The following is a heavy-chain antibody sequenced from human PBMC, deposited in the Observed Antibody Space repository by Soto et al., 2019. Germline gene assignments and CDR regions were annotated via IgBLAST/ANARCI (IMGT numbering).Heavy chain of an antibody. J-gene: IGHJ4*02. CDR2: VIPILGVV. Sequence: ASVKVSCKASGGSYSTYTITWVRQAPGQGLEWMGRVIPILGVVNYAQKFQGKVTITADKSTSTAYMEVSSLRSDDTAVYYCARDDYYDRSIHFDYWGQGTLVTVSS. CDR3: ARDDYYDRSIHFDY. CDR1: GGSYSTYT. V-gene: IGHV1-69*04. D-gene: IGHD3-22*01.